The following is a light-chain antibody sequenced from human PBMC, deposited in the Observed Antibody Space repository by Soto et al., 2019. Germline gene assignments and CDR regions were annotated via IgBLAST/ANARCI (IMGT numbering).Light chain of an antibody. CDR2: EVN. CDR1: STDVGGYIF. CDR3: SSYAGSKNVI. V-gene: IGLV2-8*01. J-gene: IGLJ2*01. Sequence: QSALTQPPSASGSPGQSVTISCTGTSTDVGGYIFVSWYQQHPGKAPKLMIYEVNKQPSGFPDRFSGSKSSNTAYLPVSGLQAEDEAAYYCSSYAGSKNVIFGGGTKLTVL.